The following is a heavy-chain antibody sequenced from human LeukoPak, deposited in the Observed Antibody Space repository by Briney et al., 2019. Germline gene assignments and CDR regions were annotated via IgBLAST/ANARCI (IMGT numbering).Heavy chain of an antibody. J-gene: IGHJ3*02. CDR3: ARKGGPRVNAFDI. V-gene: IGHV1-2*02. D-gene: IGHD1-14*01. Sequence: GASVTVSFTASVYTFTDYYMHWVRQPPGQGLERMGWINPNTGGTNYAQMFQGRVTMTRGRSISTAYMELTGLRSDDTAVYFCARKGGPRVNAFDIWGQGTMVTVSS. CDR2: INPNTGGT. CDR1: VYTFTDYY.